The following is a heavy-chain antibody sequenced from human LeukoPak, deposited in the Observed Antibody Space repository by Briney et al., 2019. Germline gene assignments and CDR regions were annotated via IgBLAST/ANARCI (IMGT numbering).Heavy chain of an antibody. CDR2: VNHSGVT. Sequence: SETLSLTCAVYGGSFSDYYWTWIRQPPGKGLEWIGEVNHSGVTNYNPSIKSRVTLSVDTLKNQFSLKVNSVTAADTAVYYCARSPTSCVSATCPVAYSGYDLGYWSRGMLVTVSS. J-gene: IGHJ4*02. CDR1: GGSFSDYY. V-gene: IGHV4-34*01. D-gene: IGHD5-12*01. CDR3: ARSPTSCVSATCPVAYSGYDLGY.